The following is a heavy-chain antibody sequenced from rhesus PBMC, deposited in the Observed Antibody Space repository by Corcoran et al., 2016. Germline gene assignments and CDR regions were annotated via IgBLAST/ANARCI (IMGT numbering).Heavy chain of an antibody. CDR3: ARPSNGDFDY. Sequence: QVQLQESGPGLVQPSATLSLTCTVSGASISSNWWSWIRQPPGKGLGWVGGINGNSGSTNYTPPLKRRVTISKDASKNQFSLKLSSVTAADTAVYYCARPSNGDFDYWGQGVLVTVSS. CDR1: GASISSNW. D-gene: IGHD4-23*01. CDR2: INGNSGST. V-gene: IGHV4-80*01. J-gene: IGHJ4*01.